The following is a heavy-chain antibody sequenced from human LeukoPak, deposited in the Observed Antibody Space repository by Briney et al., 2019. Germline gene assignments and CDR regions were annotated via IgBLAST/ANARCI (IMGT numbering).Heavy chain of an antibody. V-gene: IGHV3-30-3*01. CDR1: GFTFSSYA. D-gene: IGHD6-19*01. CDR2: ISYDGSNK. Sequence: GGSLRLSCAASGFTFSSYAMHWVRQAPGKGLEWVAVISYDGSNKYYADSVKGRFTISRDNSKNTLYLQMNSLRAEDTAVYYCARSNSSGWFDYWGQGTLVTVSS. CDR3: ARSNSSGWFDY. J-gene: IGHJ4*02.